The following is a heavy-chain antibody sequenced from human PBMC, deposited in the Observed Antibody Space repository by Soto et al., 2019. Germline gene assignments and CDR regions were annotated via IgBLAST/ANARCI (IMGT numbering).Heavy chain of an antibody. D-gene: IGHD1-20*01. V-gene: IGHV3-53*01. J-gene: IGHJ4*02. Sequence: EVQLVASVGDLIQPGGSLRLSCAAAGFTGSSNYMTWVRQAPGKGLEWVSVIYSGGSTYYADSVKGRFTISRDNSKSTLYLHLNRQRAEDPAVYYCARGVNWLDYWGQGTLVTVSS. CDR2: IYSGGST. CDR3: ARGVNWLDY. CDR1: GFTGSSNY.